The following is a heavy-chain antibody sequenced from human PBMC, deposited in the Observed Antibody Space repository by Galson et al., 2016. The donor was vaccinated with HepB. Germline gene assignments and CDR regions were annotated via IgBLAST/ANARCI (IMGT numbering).Heavy chain of an antibody. V-gene: IGHV3-30*18. CDR3: AKDWGLLSFGELISPVDY. J-gene: IGHJ4*02. CDR2: ISYDGSTK. Sequence: ISYDGSTKYYADSVKGRFTISRDNSKNTPNLQMNSLRAEDTAVYYCAKDWGLLSFGELISPVDYWGQGTLVTVSS. D-gene: IGHD3-10*01.